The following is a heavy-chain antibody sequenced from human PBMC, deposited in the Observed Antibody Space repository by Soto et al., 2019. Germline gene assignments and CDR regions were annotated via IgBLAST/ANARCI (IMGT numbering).Heavy chain of an antibody. CDR3: ATSYGITWYSY. CDR1: GDSVTSHY. V-gene: IGHV4-59*02. J-gene: IGHJ1*01. CDR2: MHYTGFS. Sequence: QVQLQESGPGLVTPSETLSLTCSFSGDSVTSHYLTWIRQSPEKGLEWIGYMHYTGFSHYNPSPKSRLPIAADRSKNQFPPPILSVPAEDPAVDYCATSYGITWYSYWGQGSQVTVSS. D-gene: IGHD5-18*01.